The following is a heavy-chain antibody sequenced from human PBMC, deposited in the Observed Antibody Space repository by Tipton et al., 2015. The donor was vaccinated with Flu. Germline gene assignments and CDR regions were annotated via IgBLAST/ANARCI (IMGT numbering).Heavy chain of an antibody. J-gene: IGHJ2*01. Sequence: TLSLTCAVYGGSFSGYYWSWIRQPPGKGLEWIGEINHSGSTNYNPSLKSRVTISVDTSKNQFSLKLSSVTAADTAVHYCARQYGVYSSGWNWYFDLWGRGTLVTVSS. CDR1: GGSFSGYY. CDR2: INHSGST. V-gene: IGHV4-34*01. CDR3: ARQYGVYSSGWNWYFDL. D-gene: IGHD6-19*01.